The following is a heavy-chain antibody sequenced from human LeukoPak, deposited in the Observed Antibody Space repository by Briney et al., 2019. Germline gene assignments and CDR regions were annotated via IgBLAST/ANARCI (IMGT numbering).Heavy chain of an antibody. Sequence: ASVKVSCKASGYXFTSYGIGWVRQAPGQGLEWMGRISTYNGKRNYAQKFQDRVTMTTDTSTSTAYMELRSLRSDDTAIYHCPKNYYYDNTGYWGAFDIWGQGTMVTVSS. CDR2: ISTYNGKR. CDR1: GYXFTSYG. CDR3: PKNYYYDNTGYWGAFDI. D-gene: IGHD3-22*01. V-gene: IGHV1-18*01. J-gene: IGHJ3*02.